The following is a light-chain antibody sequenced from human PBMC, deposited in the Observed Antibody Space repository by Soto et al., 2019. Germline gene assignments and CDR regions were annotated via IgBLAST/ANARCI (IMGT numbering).Light chain of an antibody. CDR1: KLGDKY. V-gene: IGLV3-1*01. CDR2: QDS. Sequence: SYELTQPPSVSVSPGQTASITCSGDKLGDKYACWYQQKPGQSPVLVIYQDSKRPSGIPERFSGSNSGNTATLTISGTQAMDEADYYCQAWDSSYVFGTATKVTVL. J-gene: IGLJ1*01. CDR3: QAWDSSYV.